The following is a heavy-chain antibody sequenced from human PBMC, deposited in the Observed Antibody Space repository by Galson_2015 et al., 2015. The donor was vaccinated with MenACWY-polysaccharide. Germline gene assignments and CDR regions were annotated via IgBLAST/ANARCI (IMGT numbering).Heavy chain of an antibody. J-gene: IGHJ4*02. CDR3: VKGTSTSWSFDY. Sequence: SLRLSCAASGFTFTNYGMHWVRQAPGKGLEWVAFIRSDAKNKYFEDSVKGRFTISRDNSKNMLYLQMNSLRDADTAVYYCVKGTSTSWSFDYWGQGTQVTVSS. CDR1: GFTFTNYG. D-gene: IGHD6-13*01. CDR2: IRSDAKNK. V-gene: IGHV3-30*02.